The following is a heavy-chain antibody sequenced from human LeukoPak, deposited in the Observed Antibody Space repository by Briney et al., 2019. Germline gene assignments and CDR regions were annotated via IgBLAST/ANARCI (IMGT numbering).Heavy chain of an antibody. Sequence: SETLSLTCTVSGGSISSNSYYWGWIRQPPGKGREWIGSIYYSGGTAYNPSLKSRVTISVDTSKNHFSLKLTFVTAADTAVYYCARAHYYYGMDVWGQGTTVTVSS. CDR1: GGSISSNSYY. CDR3: ARAHYYYGMDV. CDR2: IYYSGGT. V-gene: IGHV4-39*02. J-gene: IGHJ6*02.